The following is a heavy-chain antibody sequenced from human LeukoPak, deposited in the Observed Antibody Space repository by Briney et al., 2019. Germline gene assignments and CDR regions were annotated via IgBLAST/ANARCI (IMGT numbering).Heavy chain of an antibody. CDR2: INPNSGDT. CDR3: VAAPITGETHYYYYYYYMDV. Sequence: ASVKVSCKASVYTFTGYSMHWVRQAPGQGLEWMGWINPNSGDTHYAQKFQGRVNMTRETSISTAYTELSKLTSDDTALYYCVAAPITGETHYYYYYYYMDVWGKGTAVTVSS. V-gene: IGHV1-2*02. CDR1: VYTFTGYS. D-gene: IGHD7-27*01. J-gene: IGHJ6*03.